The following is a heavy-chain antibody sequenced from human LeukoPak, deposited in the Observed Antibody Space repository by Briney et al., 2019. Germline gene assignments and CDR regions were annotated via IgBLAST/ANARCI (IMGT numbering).Heavy chain of an antibody. D-gene: IGHD2-8*02. Sequence: PGGSLRLSCAASGLTFSSYAMHWVRQAPGKGLEWVANIKEDGSEKYYVDSVKGRFTISRDNAKNSLYLQMNSLRAEDTAVYHCARDGLTGGPDYWGQGTLVTVSS. CDR3: ARDGLTGGPDY. CDR2: IKEDGSEK. J-gene: IGHJ4*02. CDR1: GLTFSSYA. V-gene: IGHV3-7*03.